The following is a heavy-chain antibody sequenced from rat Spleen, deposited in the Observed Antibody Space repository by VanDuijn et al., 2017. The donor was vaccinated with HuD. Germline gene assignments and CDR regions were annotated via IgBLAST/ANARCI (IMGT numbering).Heavy chain of an antibody. CDR3: ARSEGIILGQFTD. J-gene: IGHJ3*01. CDR1: GFSLNSYG. Sequence: QVQLKESGPGLVQPSQTLSLTCTVSGFSLNSYGVSWVRQPPGKGLEWIGTIRSGGGTDYNSALKFRLTISRDTSKSQVLLKMSGLRSEDTAMYFCARSEGIILGQFTDGGQGTLVTVSS. CDR2: IRSGGGT. D-gene: IGHD4-3*01. V-gene: IGHV2-16*01.